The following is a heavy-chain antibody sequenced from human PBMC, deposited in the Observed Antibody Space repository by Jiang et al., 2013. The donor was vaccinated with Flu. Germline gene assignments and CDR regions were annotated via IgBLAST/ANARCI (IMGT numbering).Heavy chain of an antibody. CDR2: IYYSGST. V-gene: IGHV4-31*03. CDR3: ARDERRDVYYDSSGSGAFDI. D-gene: IGHD3-22*01. J-gene: IGHJ3*02. Sequence: SGSGLVKPSQTLSLTCTVSGGSISSGGYYWSWIRQHPGKGLEWIGYIYYSGSTYYNPSLKSRVTISVDTSKNQFSLKLSSVTAADTAVYYCARDERRDVYYDSSGSGAFDIWGQGTMVTVSS. CDR1: GGSISSGGYY.